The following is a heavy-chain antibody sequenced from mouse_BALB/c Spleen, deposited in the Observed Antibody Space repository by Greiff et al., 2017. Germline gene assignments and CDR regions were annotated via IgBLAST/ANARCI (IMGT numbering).Heavy chain of an antibody. D-gene: IGHD1-1*01. Sequence: EVKLMESGAELVRSGASVKLSCTASGFNIKDYYMHWVKQRPEQGLEWIGWIDPENGDTEYAPKFQGKATMTADTSSNTAYLQLSSLTSEDTAVYYCNAGDYYGSSAWFAYWGQGTLVTVSA. CDR3: NAGDYYGSSAWFAY. J-gene: IGHJ3*01. V-gene: IGHV14-4*02. CDR1: GFNIKDYY. CDR2: IDPENGDT.